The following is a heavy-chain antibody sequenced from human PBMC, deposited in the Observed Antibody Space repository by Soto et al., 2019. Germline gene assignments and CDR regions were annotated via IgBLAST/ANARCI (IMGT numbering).Heavy chain of an antibody. V-gene: IGHV6-1*01. CDR2: TYYRSKWYN. Sequence: QVQLQQSGPGLVKPSQTLSLTCAISADSVSSNSAAWNWIRQSPSRGLEWLGRTYYRSKWYNDYAVSVKSRITINPDTSKNQFSLQLNSVTPEDTAVYYCARSLLGFHFSGYSSSWYDYWGQGTLVTVSS. D-gene: IGHD6-13*01. J-gene: IGHJ4*02. CDR1: ADSVSSNSAA. CDR3: ARSLLGFHFSGYSSSWYDY.